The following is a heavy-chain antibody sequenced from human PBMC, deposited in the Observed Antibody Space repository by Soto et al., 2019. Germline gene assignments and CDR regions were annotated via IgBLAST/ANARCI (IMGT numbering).Heavy chain of an antibody. Sequence: EVQLVQSGAEVKKPGESLKISCKGSGYSFTSYWIGWVRQMPGKGLEWMGIIYPGDSDTRYSPSFQGQVTISADKSIXTAYLQWSSLKASDTAMYYCARGRSSGYYLPLPFDYWGQGTLVTVSS. V-gene: IGHV5-51*03. CDR3: ARGRSSGYYLPLPFDY. CDR1: GYSFTSYW. D-gene: IGHD3-22*01. CDR2: IYPGDSDT. J-gene: IGHJ4*02.